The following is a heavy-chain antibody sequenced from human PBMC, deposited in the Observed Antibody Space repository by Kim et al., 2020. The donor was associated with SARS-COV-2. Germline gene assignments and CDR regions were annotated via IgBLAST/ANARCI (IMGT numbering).Heavy chain of an antibody. Sequence: GGSLRLSCVASGFTFSTYAMHWVRQAPGKGLEWVAITWYDESNKYYADSVKGRFTISRDNSKNTLYLQMNNLRGEDTAVYYCARETPECSGGCCYSPGDYWGQGTLVTVSS. D-gene: IGHD2-15*01. V-gene: IGHV3-33*08. CDR3: ARETPECSGGCCYSPGDY. CDR2: TWYDESNK. J-gene: IGHJ4*02. CDR1: GFTFSTYA.